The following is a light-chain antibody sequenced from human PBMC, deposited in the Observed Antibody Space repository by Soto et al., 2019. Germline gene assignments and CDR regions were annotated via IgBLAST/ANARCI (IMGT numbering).Light chain of an antibody. V-gene: IGKV1-5*01. CDR1: ENIFKF. CDR3: QHYHSQSIT. Sequence: DILLIQSPATLSASAGDRITITCRASENIFKFLAWYQQRSGRAPNLLIYAASDLEKGDPSRFSGSGSGTEFTLTIDNLQPNDSATYFCQHYHSQSITFGGGTQVDVK. CDR2: AAS. J-gene: IGKJ4*01.